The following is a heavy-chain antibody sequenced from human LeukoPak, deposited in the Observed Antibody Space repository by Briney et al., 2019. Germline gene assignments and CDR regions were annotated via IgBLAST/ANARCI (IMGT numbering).Heavy chain of an antibody. J-gene: IGHJ4*02. D-gene: IGHD3-22*01. CDR2: ISSSSSYI. Sequence: GGSLRLSCAASGFTFSSYSMNWVRQAPGKGLEWVSSISSSSSYIYYADSVKGRFTISRDNAKNTLYLQMNSLRPEDTAVYYCAMSSYYDSSGYFDHWGQGTLVTVSS. V-gene: IGHV3-21*01. CDR3: AMSSYYDSSGYFDH. CDR1: GFTFSSYS.